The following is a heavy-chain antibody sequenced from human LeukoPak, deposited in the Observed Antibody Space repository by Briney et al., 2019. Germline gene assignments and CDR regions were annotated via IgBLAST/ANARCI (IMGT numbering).Heavy chain of an antibody. J-gene: IGHJ5*02. D-gene: IGHD2-15*01. CDR1: GFTFSNYN. V-gene: IGHV3-21*01. CDR3: ARAVGYCSGGSCQNWFDP. Sequence: GGSLRLSCAASGFTFSNYNMNWVRQAPGKGLEWVSSIRSSGSHIDYADSVKGRFTISRDNAKNSMYLHMNSLRAEDTAVYYCARAVGYCSGGSCQNWFDPWGQGTLVSVSS. CDR2: IRSSGSHI.